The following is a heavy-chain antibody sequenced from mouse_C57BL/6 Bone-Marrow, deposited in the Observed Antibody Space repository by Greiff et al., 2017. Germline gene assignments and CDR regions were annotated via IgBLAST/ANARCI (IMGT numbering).Heavy chain of an antibody. CDR1: GYAFTNYL. CDR2: INPGSGGT. Sequence: QVQLKQSGAELVRPGTSVKVSCKASGYAFTNYLIEWVKQRPGQGLEWIGVINPGSGGTNYNEKFKGKATLTADKSSSTAYMQLSSLTSEDSAVYFCARPITTVVAPDFDVWGTGTTVTVSS. J-gene: IGHJ1*03. CDR3: ARPITTVVAPDFDV. D-gene: IGHD1-1*01. V-gene: IGHV1-54*01.